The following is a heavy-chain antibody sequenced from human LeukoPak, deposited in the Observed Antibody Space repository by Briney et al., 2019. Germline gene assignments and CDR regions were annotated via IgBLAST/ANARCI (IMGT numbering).Heavy chain of an antibody. CDR2: MNPNSGNT. J-gene: IGHJ4*02. CDR1: GYTFTSYD. V-gene: IGHV1-8*01. CDR3: AKGHEWLLRNYFDY. D-gene: IGHD3-22*01. Sequence: ASVKVSCKASGYTFTSYDINWVRQATGQGLEWMGWMNPNSGNTGYAQKFQGRVTMTWNTSISTAYMELSSLRAEDTAVYYCAKGHEWLLRNYFDYWGQGTLVTVSS.